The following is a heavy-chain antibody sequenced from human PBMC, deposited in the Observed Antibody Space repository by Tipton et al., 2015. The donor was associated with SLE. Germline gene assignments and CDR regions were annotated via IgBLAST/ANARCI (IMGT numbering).Heavy chain of an antibody. CDR1: GFTFSSYS. CDR2: ISSSSSTI. D-gene: IGHD3-9*01. V-gene: IGHV3-48*01. CDR3: ARENYDILTGYDYFDY. J-gene: IGHJ4*02. Sequence: SLRLSCAASGFTFSSYSMNWVCQAPGKGLEWVSYISSSSSTIYYADSVKGRFTISRDNAKNSLYLQMNSLRAEDTAVYYCARENYDILTGYDYFDYWGQGTLVTVSS.